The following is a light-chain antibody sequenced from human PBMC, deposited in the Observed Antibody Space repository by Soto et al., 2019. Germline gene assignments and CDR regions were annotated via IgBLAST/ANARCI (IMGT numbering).Light chain of an antibody. J-gene: IGKJ4*01. CDR1: QSVSSRS. V-gene: IGKV3-20*01. CDR3: QQFGTSRLT. Sequence: EIVLTQSPGTLSLSPGERATLSCRASQSVSSRSLAWYQQKPGQAPRLLIYGASNRATGIPDRFSGSGSGTDLTLTISRLEPEDFAMYYCQQFGTSRLTFGGGTKVEIK. CDR2: GAS.